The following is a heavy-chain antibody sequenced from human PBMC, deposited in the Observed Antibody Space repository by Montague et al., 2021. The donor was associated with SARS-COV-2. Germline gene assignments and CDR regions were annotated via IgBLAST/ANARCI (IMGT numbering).Heavy chain of an antibody. D-gene: IGHD3-10*01. CDR3: AKLLWFRGGFDY. CDR2: IYYSGST. V-gene: IGHV4-39*07. Sequence: ETLSLTCTVSGGSISSSSYYWGWIRQPPGKGLEWIGSIYYSGSTYYNPSLKGRVTISVDTSKNQFSLKLSSVTAADTAVYYCAKLLWFRGGFDYWGQGTLVTVSS. CDR1: GGSISSSSYY. J-gene: IGHJ4*02.